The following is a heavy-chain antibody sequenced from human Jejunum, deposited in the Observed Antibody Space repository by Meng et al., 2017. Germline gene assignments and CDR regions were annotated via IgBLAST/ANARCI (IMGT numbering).Heavy chain of an antibody. CDR1: GFIFSTYD. CDR3: AREIRGYSNGHYYYGIDV. J-gene: IGHJ6*02. CDR2: IGKAGDT. V-gene: IGHV3-13*01. D-gene: IGHD5-18*01. Sequence: GESLKISCAASGFIFSTYDMHWVRQNPGQGLEWGSAIGKAGDTYDSGSVKGRFTISREDAKNSLYLKMNSLRAGDTALYYCAREIRGYSNGHYYYGIDVWGQGTTVTVSS.